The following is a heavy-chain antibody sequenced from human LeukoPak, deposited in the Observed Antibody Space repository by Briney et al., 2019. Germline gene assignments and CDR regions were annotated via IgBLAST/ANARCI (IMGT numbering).Heavy chain of an antibody. CDR3: ARGGAPAGAFES. CDR1: GGSISSGGYY. CDR2: IYYSGST. J-gene: IGHJ3*01. D-gene: IGHD3-10*01. Sequence: SQTLSLTCTVSGGSISSGGYYWSWIRQHPGKGLEWIGYIYYSGSTYYNPSLKSRVAISVDTSKNQFSLKLSSVTAADTAVYYCARGGAPAGAFESGGQGTMVT. V-gene: IGHV4-31*03.